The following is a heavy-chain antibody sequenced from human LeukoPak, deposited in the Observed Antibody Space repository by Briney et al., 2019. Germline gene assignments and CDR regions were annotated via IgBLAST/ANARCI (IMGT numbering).Heavy chain of an antibody. CDR3: ATYGSGSYRFDP. Sequence: PSETLSLTCTVSGGAISSGNYYWSWIRQHPGKGLEWIGYIHHSGSTYYNPSLKSRVIISVDTSKNQFSLKLNSVTAADTAVYYCATYGSGSYRFDPWGQGTLVTVSS. D-gene: IGHD3-10*01. V-gene: IGHV4-31*03. J-gene: IGHJ5*02. CDR1: GGAISSGNYY. CDR2: IHHSGST.